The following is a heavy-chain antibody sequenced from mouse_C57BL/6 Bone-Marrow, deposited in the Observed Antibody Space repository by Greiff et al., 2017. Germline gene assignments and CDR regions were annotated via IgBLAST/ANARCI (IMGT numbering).Heavy chain of an antibody. D-gene: IGHD2-4*01. Sequence: QVQLQQPGAELVMPGASVKLSCKASGYTFTSYWMHWVKQRPGQGLEWIGEIDPSDSYTNYNQKFKGKSTLPVDKSSSTAFMQLSSLTSEDSAVYYCARGGEVYYDYDVWGTGTTLTVSS. V-gene: IGHV1-69*01. J-gene: IGHJ2*01. CDR3: ARGGEVYYDYDV. CDR2: IDPSDSYT. CDR1: GYTFTSYW.